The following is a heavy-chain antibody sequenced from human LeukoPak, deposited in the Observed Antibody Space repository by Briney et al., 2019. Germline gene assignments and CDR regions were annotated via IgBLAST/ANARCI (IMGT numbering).Heavy chain of an antibody. J-gene: IGHJ5*02. CDR1: GFTFSDYY. V-gene: IGHV3-11*01. CDR2: INIGGTNT. Sequence: GGSLRLSCVASGFTFSDYYMSWIRQAPGKGLEWLSYINIGGTNTHYADSVKGRFTISRDNAKKSLYLQMNNLRAEDTAVCYCATDGAGFDTWGQGVLVTVSS. CDR3: ATDGAGFDT.